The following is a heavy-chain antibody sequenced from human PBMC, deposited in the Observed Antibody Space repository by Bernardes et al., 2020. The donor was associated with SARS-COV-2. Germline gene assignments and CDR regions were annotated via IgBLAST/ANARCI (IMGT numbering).Heavy chain of an antibody. CDR1: GYTFTGYY. CDR2: INPNGGDT. D-gene: IGHD6-19*01. J-gene: IGHJ4*02. Sequence: ASVKVSCKASGYTFTGYYMHWVRQAPGQGLEWMGWINPNGGDTNYAQKFQGRVTMTRDTSISTAYMELRRLISDDTAVYYCTKVGKYQWRAHEDYWGQGTLVTVSS. CDR3: TKVGKYQWRAHEDY. V-gene: IGHV1-2*02.